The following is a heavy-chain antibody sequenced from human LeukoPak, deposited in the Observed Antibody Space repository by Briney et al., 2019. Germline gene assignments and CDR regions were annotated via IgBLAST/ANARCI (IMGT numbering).Heavy chain of an antibody. D-gene: IGHD3-22*01. Sequence: GASVKVSCKASGYTFTSYGISWVRQAPGQGLEWMGGIIPIFGTANYAQKFQGRVTITADESTSTAYMELSSLRSEDTAVYYRASNYYDSSGYLEYYFDYWGQGTLVTVSS. CDR1: GYTFTSYG. CDR2: IIPIFGTA. J-gene: IGHJ4*02. V-gene: IGHV1-69*13. CDR3: ASNYYDSSGYLEYYFDY.